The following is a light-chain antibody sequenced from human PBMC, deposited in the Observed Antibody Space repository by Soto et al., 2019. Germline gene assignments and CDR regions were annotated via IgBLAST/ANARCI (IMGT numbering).Light chain of an antibody. CDR2: EVS. V-gene: IGLV2-14*01. CDR1: SSNIGAYNY. J-gene: IGLJ1*01. Sequence: QSVLTQPASVSGSPGQSITISCTGTSSNIGAYNYVSWYQQHPGKAPKLMIYEVSNRPSGVSNRFSGFKSGNTASLTISGLQAEDEADYYCSSYTSSSMRVFGTGTKLTVL. CDR3: SSYTSSSMRV.